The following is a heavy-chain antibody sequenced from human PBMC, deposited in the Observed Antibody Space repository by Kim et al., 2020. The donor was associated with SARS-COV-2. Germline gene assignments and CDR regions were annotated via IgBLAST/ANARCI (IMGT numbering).Heavy chain of an antibody. J-gene: IGHJ6*02. CDR3: AREAPGRYCSSTSCHPGV. CDR1: GFTFSSYS. V-gene: IGHV3-21*01. D-gene: IGHD2-2*01. Sequence: GGSLRFSCAASGFTFSSYSMNWVRQAPGKGLEWVSSIISSSSYIYYADSVKGRFTISRDNAKNSLYLQMNSLRAEDTAVYYCAREAPGRYCSSTSCHPGVWGQGTRVTVSS. CDR2: IISSSSYI.